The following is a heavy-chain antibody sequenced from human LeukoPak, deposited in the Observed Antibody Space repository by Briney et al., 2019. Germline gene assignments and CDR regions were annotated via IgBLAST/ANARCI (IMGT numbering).Heavy chain of an antibody. D-gene: IGHD5-18*01. V-gene: IGHV3-48*01. CDR2: ISSSSSSI. CDR3: ARQVSEYSYGFDY. J-gene: IGHJ4*02. CDR1: GFTFSSYS. Sequence: GGSLRLSCAASGFTFSSYSMNWVRQAPGKGLECVSYISSSSSSIYYADSVKGRFTISRDNAKNSLYLQMNSLRAEDTAVYYCARQVSEYSYGFDYWGQGTLVTVSS.